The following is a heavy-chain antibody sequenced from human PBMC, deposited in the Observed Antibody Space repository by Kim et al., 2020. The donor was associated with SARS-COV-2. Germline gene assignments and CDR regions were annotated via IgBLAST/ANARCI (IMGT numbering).Heavy chain of an antibody. V-gene: IGHV1-18*04. J-gene: IGHJ4*02. CDR2: ISVHRDDT. D-gene: IGHD6-19*01. CDR1: GYTFTDYG. Sequence: ASVKVSCRTSGYTFTDYGLSWVRQAPGQGLEWMGWISVHRDDTKNAQKFQARVTLTKDTSTSTAYMELRTLRSDDTAVYYCAREIAVVGTSYATLDYWGQGTPVTVSS. CDR3: AREIAVVGTSYATLDY.